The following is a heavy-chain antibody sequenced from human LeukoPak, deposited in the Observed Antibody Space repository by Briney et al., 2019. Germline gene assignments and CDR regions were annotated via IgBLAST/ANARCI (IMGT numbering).Heavy chain of an antibody. Sequence: GGSLRLSCAASGFTVSSNYMSWVRQAPGKGLEWVSVIYSGGSTYYADSVKGRFTISRDNSKNTLYLQMNSLRAEDTAVYYCAKSESIAARGAFDYWGQGTLVTVSS. D-gene: IGHD6-6*01. V-gene: IGHV3-53*01. CDR2: IYSGGST. J-gene: IGHJ4*02. CDR3: AKSESIAARGAFDY. CDR1: GFTVSSNY.